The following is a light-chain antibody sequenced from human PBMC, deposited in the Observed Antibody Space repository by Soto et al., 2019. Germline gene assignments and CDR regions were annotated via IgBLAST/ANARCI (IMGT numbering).Light chain of an antibody. J-gene: IGLJ1*01. V-gene: IGLV2-11*01. CDR1: SSDVGGYNY. CDR3: SLYTSTSTFV. Sequence: QSALTQPRSVSGSPGQSVTISCTGTSSDVGGYNYVSWYQQYSGKAPKVMIYDVSKRPSGVPDRFSGSKSGNTASLTISGLQAEDEADYYCSLYTSTSTFVFGTGTKVTVL. CDR2: DVS.